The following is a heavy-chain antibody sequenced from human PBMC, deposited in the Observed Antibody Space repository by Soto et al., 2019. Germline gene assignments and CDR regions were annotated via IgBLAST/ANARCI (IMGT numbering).Heavy chain of an antibody. Sequence: QVQLQESGPGLVKPSETLSLTCTVSGGSVSSGSYYWSWIRQPPGKGLEWIGYIYYSGSTNYNPTLKSRITISVDTSQNQFSLKLSSVTAADAAVYYCARVTVTTLFDYWGQGTLVTVSS. CDR3: ARVTVTTLFDY. V-gene: IGHV4-61*01. J-gene: IGHJ4*02. CDR1: GGSVSSGSYY. D-gene: IGHD4-17*01. CDR2: IYYSGST.